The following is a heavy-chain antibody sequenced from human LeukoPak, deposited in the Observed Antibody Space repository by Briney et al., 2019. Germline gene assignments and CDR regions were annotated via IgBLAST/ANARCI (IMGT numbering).Heavy chain of an antibody. D-gene: IGHD5-18*01. V-gene: IGHV3-30*02. CDR1: GFTFSSYG. CDR2: IRYDGSNK. Sequence: GGSLRLSCAASGFTFSSYGMHWVRQAPGKGLEWVAFIRYDGSNKYYADSVKGRFTISRDNSKNTLYLQMNSLRAEDTAVYYCAKDPRGYSYGPTIDYWGQGTLVTVSS. CDR3: AKDPRGYSYGPTIDY. J-gene: IGHJ4*02.